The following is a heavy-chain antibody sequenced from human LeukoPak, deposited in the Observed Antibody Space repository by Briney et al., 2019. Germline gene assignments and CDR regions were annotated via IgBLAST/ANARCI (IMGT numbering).Heavy chain of an antibody. CDR2: IYTSGST. CDR1: GGSIRSYY. CDR3: ARGARVYDPYAFDI. Sequence: PSETLSLTCTVSGGSIRSYYWSWIRQPAGKGLEWIGRIYTSGSTNYNPSLKSRVTMSVDTSKNQFSLELSSVTAAGTAVYYCARGARVYDPYAFDIWGQGTMVTVSS. D-gene: IGHD3-3*01. J-gene: IGHJ3*02. V-gene: IGHV4-4*07.